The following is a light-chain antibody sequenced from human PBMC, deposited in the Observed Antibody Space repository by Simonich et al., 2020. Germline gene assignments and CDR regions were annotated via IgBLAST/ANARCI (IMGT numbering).Light chain of an antibody. CDR3: QSYDSSLSGWV. V-gene: IGLV2-14*01. CDR1: SSDVGGYNY. CDR2: DVS. J-gene: IGLJ3*02. Sequence: QSALTQPASVSGSPGQSITLSCTGTSSDVGGYNYVSWYQQHPGKAPKLMIYDVSKRPSGVSNRFSGSKSGNTASLAITGLQAEDEADYYCQSYDSSLSGWVFGGGTKLTVL.